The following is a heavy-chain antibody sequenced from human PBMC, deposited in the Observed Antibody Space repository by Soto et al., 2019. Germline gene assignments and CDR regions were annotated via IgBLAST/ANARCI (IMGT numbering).Heavy chain of an antibody. J-gene: IGHJ3*02. CDR3: ARWMRSSGYFRSFEI. D-gene: IGHD3-22*01. CDR1: CGYISSGAYS. CDR2: ISHSGIA. V-gene: IGHV4-30-2*01. Sequence: PLCLTCAVSCGYISSGAYSCSGILQPPGKGLEWIGFISHSGIADYNPSLKSRVTISVDVSKNQFSLRLSSVTAADTAMYYCARWMRSSGYFRSFEIWGQGTRVTVS.